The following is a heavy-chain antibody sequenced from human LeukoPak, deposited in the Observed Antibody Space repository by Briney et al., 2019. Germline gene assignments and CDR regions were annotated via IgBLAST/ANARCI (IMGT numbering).Heavy chain of an antibody. CDR3: ASSSGWLRVYFDY. CDR2: ISSSGSTI. J-gene: IGHJ4*02. D-gene: IGHD6-19*01. V-gene: IGHV3-48*03. Sequence: GGSLRLSCAASGFTFSSYEMNWVRQAPGRGLEWLSYISSSGSTIYYADSVKGRFTISRDNAKNSLYLQMNSLRAEDTAVYYCASSSGWLRVYFDYWGQGTLVTVSS. CDR1: GFTFSSYE.